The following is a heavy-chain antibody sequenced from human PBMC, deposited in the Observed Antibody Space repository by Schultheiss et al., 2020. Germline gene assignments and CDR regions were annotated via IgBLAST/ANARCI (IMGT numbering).Heavy chain of an antibody. CDR3: AKGATYCGGDCSSNWFDP. CDR2: IWYDGSKK. Sequence: GGSLRLSCAASGFTFSSYGMHWVRQAPGKGLEWVAVIWYDGSKKYYADSVKGRFTISRDNSKNTLYLQMNSLRAEDTAVYYCAKGATYCGGDCSSNWFDPWGQGTLVTVSS. J-gene: IGHJ5*02. CDR1: GFTFSSYG. V-gene: IGHV3-33*06. D-gene: IGHD2-21*02.